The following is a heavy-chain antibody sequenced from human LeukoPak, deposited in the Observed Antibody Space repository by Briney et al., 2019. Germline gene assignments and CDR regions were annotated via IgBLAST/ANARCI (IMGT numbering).Heavy chain of an antibody. CDR1: GGSISSYY. Sequence: SETLSLTCTVSGGSISSYYWSWIRQPPGKGLEWIGYIYTSGSTNYNPSLKSRVTISVDTSKNQFSLKLSSVTAADTAVYYCARRSRYDFSFDYWGQGTLVTVYS. CDR3: ARRSRYDFSFDY. V-gene: IGHV4-4*09. D-gene: IGHD3-3*01. CDR2: IYTSGST. J-gene: IGHJ4*02.